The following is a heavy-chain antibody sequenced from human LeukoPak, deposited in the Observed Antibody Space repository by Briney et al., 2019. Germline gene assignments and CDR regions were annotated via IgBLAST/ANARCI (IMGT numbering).Heavy chain of an antibody. CDR2: IIPIFGTA. CDR3: ARVFLEMATGYWYFDL. V-gene: IGHV1-69*05. D-gene: IGHD5-24*01. J-gene: IGHJ2*01. CDR1: GGTFSSYA. Sequence: RASVKVSCKASGGTFSSYAISWVRQAPGQGLEWMGGIIPIFGTANYAQKFQGRVTITTDESTSTAYMELSSLRSEDTAVYYCARVFLEMATGYWYFDLWGRGTLVTVSS.